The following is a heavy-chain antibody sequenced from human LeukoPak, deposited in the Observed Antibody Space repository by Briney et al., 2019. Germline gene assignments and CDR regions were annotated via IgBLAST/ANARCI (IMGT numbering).Heavy chain of an antibody. D-gene: IGHD5-18*01. CDR1: GFTFSSYG. CDR2: ISYDGSNK. Sequence: GGSLRLSCAASGFTFSSYGMRWVRQAPGKGLEWVAVISYDGSNKYYADSVKGRFTISRDNSKNTLYLQMNSLRAEDTAVYYCANGQLYSYGYYFDYWGQGTLVTVSS. J-gene: IGHJ4*02. V-gene: IGHV3-30*18. CDR3: ANGQLYSYGYYFDY.